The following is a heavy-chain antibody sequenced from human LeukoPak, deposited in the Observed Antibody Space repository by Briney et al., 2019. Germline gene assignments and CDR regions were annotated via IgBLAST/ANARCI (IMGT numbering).Heavy chain of an antibody. CDR3: ARGSTHYDVLTGYHYYFDY. J-gene: IGHJ4*02. V-gene: IGHV3-11*01. CDR2: ISSSGSTI. Sequence: GGSLRLSCAASGFTFSDYYMSWIRQAPGKGLEWVSYISSSGSTIYYADSVKGRFTISRDNAKNSLYLQMNSLRAEDTAVYYCARGSTHYDVLTGYHYYFDYWGQGTLVTVSS. D-gene: IGHD3-9*01. CDR1: GFTFSDYY.